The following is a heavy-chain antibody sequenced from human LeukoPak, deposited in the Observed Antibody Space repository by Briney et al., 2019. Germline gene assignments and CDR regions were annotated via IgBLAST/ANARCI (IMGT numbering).Heavy chain of an antibody. CDR2: ISSGSDHI. Sequence: GGSLRLSCAASGFTFSSYAITWVRQAPGKGLEWVSSISSGSDHIYYADPVKGRFTISRDDAKNSLYLQMDSLRAEDTAVFFCARNDYASSSGYDFWGQGTLVTVSS. D-gene: IGHD6-6*01. CDR1: GFTFSSYA. CDR3: ARNDYASSSGYDF. V-gene: IGHV3-21*01. J-gene: IGHJ4*02.